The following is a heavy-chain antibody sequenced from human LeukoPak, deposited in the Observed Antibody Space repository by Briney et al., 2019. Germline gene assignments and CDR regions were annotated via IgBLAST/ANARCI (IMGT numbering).Heavy chain of an antibody. D-gene: IGHD6-13*01. J-gene: IGHJ4*02. Sequence: SQTLSLTCTVSGGSISSGGYYWSWIRQHPGKGLEWIGYIHYSGSTYYNPSLKSRVTISVDTSKNQFSLKLSSVTAADTAVYYCAGISSWYGVAFDYWGQGTLVTVSS. CDR3: AGISSWYGVAFDY. CDR2: IHYSGST. CDR1: GGSISSGGYY. V-gene: IGHV4-31*03.